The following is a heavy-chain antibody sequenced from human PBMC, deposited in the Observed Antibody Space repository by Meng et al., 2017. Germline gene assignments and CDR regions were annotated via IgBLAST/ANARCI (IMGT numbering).Heavy chain of an antibody. CDR1: GFSLSTGGVG. J-gene: IGHJ4*02. D-gene: IGHD7-27*01. CDR3: AHRSSAWAFDS. Sequence: QITVKESGPTLVKPTQTLTLTCTFDGFSLSTGGVGVGWIRQPPGKALEWLALIYWDDDTRYSPSQKSRLSITKDTSKNQVFLTMTNMDPVDTATYYCAHRSSAWAFDSWGQGTLVTVSS. V-gene: IGHV2-5*02. CDR2: IYWDDDT.